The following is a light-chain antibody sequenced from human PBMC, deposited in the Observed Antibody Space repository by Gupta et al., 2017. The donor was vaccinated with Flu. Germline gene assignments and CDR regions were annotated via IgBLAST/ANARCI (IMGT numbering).Light chain of an antibody. CDR2: WAS. J-gene: IGKJ2*01. Sequence: DIVMTQSPDSLSVSLGERATINCKSSQSLLYSSNSKNYLAWYQQKPGQTPKLLIYWASTRESGVPDRFSGRGSGTDFTLTISSMQSEDVAVYHCQQYEGNTQTFGQGTKLEI. CDR3: QQYEGNTQT. V-gene: IGKV4-1*01. CDR1: QSLLYSSNSKNY.